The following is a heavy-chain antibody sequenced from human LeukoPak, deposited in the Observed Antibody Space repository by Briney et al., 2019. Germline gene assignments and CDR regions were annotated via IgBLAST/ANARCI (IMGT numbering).Heavy chain of an antibody. CDR1: GGSFSGYY. D-gene: IGHD3-3*01. CDR2: INHSGST. CDR3: ARGRGFWSGYYLDY. Sequence: SETLSLTCAVYGGSFSGYYWSWIRQPPGKGLEWIGEINHSGSTNYNPSLKSRVTISVDTSKSQFSLKLSSVTAADTAVYYCARGRGFWSGYYLDYWGQGTLVTVSS. V-gene: IGHV4-34*01. J-gene: IGHJ4*02.